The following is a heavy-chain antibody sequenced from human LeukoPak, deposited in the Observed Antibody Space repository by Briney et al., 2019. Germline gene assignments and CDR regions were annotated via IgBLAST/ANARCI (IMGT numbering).Heavy chain of an antibody. CDR3: ARHGYCSSTSCHGGWFDP. Sequence: SETLSLTCTVSGGSISSSSYYWGWIRQPPGKGLEWIGSIYYSGSTYYNPSLKSRVTISVDTSKNQFSLKLSSVTAADTAVYYCARHGYCSSTSCHGGWFDPWGQGTLVTVSS. J-gene: IGHJ5*02. CDR1: GGSISSSSYY. V-gene: IGHV4-39*01. CDR2: IYYSGST. D-gene: IGHD2-2*03.